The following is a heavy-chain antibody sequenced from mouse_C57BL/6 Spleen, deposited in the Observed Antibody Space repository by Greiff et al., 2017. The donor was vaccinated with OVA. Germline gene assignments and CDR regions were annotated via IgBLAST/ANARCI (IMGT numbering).Heavy chain of an antibody. CDR2: IYPGSGST. D-gene: IGHD2-4*01. J-gene: IGHJ4*01. CDR3: AREGLRPSYYYAMDY. Sequence: VQLQQSGAELVKPGASVKMSCKASGYTFTSYWITWVKQRPGQGLEWIGDIYPGSGSTNYNEKFKSKATLTVDTSSSTAYMQLSSLTSEDSAVYYCAREGLRPSYYYAMDYWGQGTSVTVSS. CDR1: GYTFTSYW. V-gene: IGHV1-55*01.